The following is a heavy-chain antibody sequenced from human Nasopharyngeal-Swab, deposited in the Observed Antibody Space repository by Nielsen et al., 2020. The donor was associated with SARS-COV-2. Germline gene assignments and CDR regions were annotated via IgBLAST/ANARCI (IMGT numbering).Heavy chain of an antibody. Sequence: GESLKISCAASGFTFSSYAMSWVRQAPGKGLEWVSAISGSGGSTYYADSVKGRFTISRDNSKNTLYLQMNSLRAEDTAVYYCAKTYDYVWGSYSIYYGMDVWGQGTTVTVSS. V-gene: IGHV3-23*01. J-gene: IGHJ6*02. CDR2: ISGSGGST. D-gene: IGHD3-16*01. CDR3: AKTYDYVWGSYSIYYGMDV. CDR1: GFTFSSYA.